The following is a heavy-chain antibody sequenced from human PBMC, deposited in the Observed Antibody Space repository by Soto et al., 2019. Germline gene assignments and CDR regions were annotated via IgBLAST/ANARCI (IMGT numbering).Heavy chain of an antibody. J-gene: IGHJ6*02. CDR3: AVGSGSYYLGYYYYGMDV. Sequence: KNRVRKDPGKGLEWVANIKQDGSEKYYVDSVKGRFTISRDNAKNSLYLQMNSLRAEDTAVYYCAVGSGSYYLGYYYYGMDVRCQGTTVTVSS. CDR2: IKQDGSEK. V-gene: IGHV3-7*05. D-gene: IGHD3-10*01.